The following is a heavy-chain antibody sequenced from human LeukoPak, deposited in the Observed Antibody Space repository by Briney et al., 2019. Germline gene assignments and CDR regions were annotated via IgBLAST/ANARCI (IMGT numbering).Heavy chain of an antibody. CDR1: GGTFSSYA. Sequence: ASVTVSCKASGGTFSSYAISWVRQAPGQGLEWMGRIIPILGIANYAQKLQGRVTITADKSTSTPYMELSSLTSEDTAVYYCARPPGYCSGGSCYYYGMAVWGQGHTATVSS. CDR2: IIPILGIA. D-gene: IGHD2-15*01. CDR3: ARPPGYCSGGSCYYYGMAV. J-gene: IGHJ6*02. V-gene: IGHV1-69*04.